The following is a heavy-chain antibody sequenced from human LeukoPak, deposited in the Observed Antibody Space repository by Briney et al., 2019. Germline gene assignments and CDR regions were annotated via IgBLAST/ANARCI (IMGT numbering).Heavy chain of an antibody. Sequence: GGSLRLSCAASGFTFRSYGMHWVRQAPGRGVGWVAVIWYDGSNKYYTDSVRGRFTISRDNSKNTLYLQMNSLRAEDTAVYYCAKTLGYNYGYVENWGQGTLVTVSS. CDR1: GFTFRSYG. CDR2: IWYDGSNK. J-gene: IGHJ4*02. V-gene: IGHV3-33*06. CDR3: AKTLGYNYGYVEN. D-gene: IGHD5-18*01.